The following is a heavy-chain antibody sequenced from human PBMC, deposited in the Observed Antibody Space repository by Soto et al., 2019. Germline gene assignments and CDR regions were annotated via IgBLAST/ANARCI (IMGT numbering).Heavy chain of an antibody. J-gene: IGHJ3*02. CDR2: ISWNSGYI. Sequence: EVQLVESGGGFVQPGRSLRLSCAASGFTFDDYAMHWVRQAPGKGLEWVSGISWNSGYIGYADSVKGRFTISRDNAKNSLYWQMTSLRPEDTALYYCAKDSYDGRAVLTGAFEIWGLGTMVTVSS. CDR3: AKDSYDGRAVLTGAFEI. D-gene: IGHD3-22*01. V-gene: IGHV3-9*01. CDR1: GFTFDDYA.